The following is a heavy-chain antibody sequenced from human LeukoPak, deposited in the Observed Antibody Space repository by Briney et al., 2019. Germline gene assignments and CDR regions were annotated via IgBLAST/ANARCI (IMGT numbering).Heavy chain of an antibody. V-gene: IGHV3-30-3*01. D-gene: IGHD3-10*01. CDR2: ISYDGSNK. J-gene: IGHJ4*02. CDR3: ASTGSGVDY. Sequence: GGSLRLSCAASGFTFSSYAMHWVRQAPGKGLEWVAVISYDGSNKYYADSVKGRFTISRDNSKNTLYLQMNSLRAEDTAVYYCASTGSGVDYWGQGTLVTVSS. CDR1: GFTFSSYA.